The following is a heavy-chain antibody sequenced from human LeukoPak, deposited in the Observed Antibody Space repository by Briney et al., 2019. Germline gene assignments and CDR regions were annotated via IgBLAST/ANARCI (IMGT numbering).Heavy chain of an antibody. D-gene: IGHD2-15*01. CDR2: INTDGSST. CDR1: GFTFSSYW. CDR3: ARQRRYCSGDNCYQRTFDY. Sequence: GGSLRLSCAASGFTFSSYWMHWVRQAPGKGLVWVSRINTDGSSTNYADSVKGRFTISRDNAKNSLYLQMNSLRAEDTAVYYCARQRRYCSGDNCYQRTFDYWGQGTLVTVSS. J-gene: IGHJ4*02. V-gene: IGHV3-74*01.